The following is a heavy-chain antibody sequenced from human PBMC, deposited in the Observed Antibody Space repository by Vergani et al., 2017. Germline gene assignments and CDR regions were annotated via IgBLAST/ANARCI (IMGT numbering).Heavy chain of an antibody. V-gene: IGHV4-59*01. J-gene: IGHJ4*02. Sequence: QVQLQESGPGLVKPSETLSLTCTVSGGSISSYYWSWIRQPPGEGLEWIGYIYYSGSTNYNPSLKSRVTISVDTSKNQFSLKLSSVTAADTAVYYCAREAYFDYWGQGTLVTVSS. CDR1: GGSISSYY. CDR2: IYYSGST. CDR3: AREAYFDY.